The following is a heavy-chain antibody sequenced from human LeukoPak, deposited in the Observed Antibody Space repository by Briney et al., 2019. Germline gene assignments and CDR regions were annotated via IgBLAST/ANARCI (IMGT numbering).Heavy chain of an antibody. Sequence: ASVKVSCKASGYTFTGYYMHWVRLAPGQGLEWMGWINPNSGGTNYAQKFQGRVTMTRDTSISTAYMELSRLRSDDTAVYYCARDVSPAHYDFWSGYEGDPWGQGTLVTVSS. D-gene: IGHD3-3*01. CDR1: GYTFTGYY. CDR3: ARDVSPAHYDFWSGYEGDP. J-gene: IGHJ5*02. V-gene: IGHV1-2*02. CDR2: INPNSGGT.